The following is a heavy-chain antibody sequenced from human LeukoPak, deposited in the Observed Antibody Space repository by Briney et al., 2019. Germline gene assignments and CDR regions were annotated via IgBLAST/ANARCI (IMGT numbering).Heavy chain of an antibody. D-gene: IGHD3-3*01. CDR3: TKGDFWNGVTEYFLH. J-gene: IGHJ1*01. Sequence: GGSLRLSCAASGFTFNDYSVNWVRQAPGKGLEWGSYISGGSYTIYYADFEKGRFTLSRDNAKNSLYLQMNSLRAEDTAVYYCTKGDFWNGVTEYFLHWGQGTLVTVSS. CDR2: ISGGSYTI. V-gene: IGHV3-48*01. CDR1: GFTFNDYS.